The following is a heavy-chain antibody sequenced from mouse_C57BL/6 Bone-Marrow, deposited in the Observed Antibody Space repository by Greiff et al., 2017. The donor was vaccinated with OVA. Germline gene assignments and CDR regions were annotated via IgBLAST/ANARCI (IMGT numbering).Heavy chain of an antibody. CDR3: ARRGYSNRYYYAMDY. J-gene: IGHJ4*01. Sequence: VQLQQPGAELVRPGSSVKLSCKASGYTFTSYWMDWVKQRPGQGLEWIGNIYPSDSETHYNQKFKDKATLTVDKSSSTAYMQLSSLTSEDSAVYYCARRGYSNRYYYAMDYWGQGTSVTVSS. D-gene: IGHD2-5*01. CDR1: GYTFTSYW. V-gene: IGHV1-61*01. CDR2: IYPSDSET.